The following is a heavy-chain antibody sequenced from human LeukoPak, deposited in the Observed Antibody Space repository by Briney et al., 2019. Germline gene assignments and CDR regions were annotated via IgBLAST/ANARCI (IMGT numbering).Heavy chain of an antibody. Sequence: GRSLRLSCAASGFTFDDYGMSWVRQAPGKGLEWVSFIYSDNTHYSDSVKGRFTISRDNSKNTLYLQMNSLRAEDTAVYYCARRAGAYSHPYDYWGQGTPVTVSS. V-gene: IGHV3-53*01. D-gene: IGHD4/OR15-4a*01. CDR1: GFTFDDYG. CDR2: IYSDNT. CDR3: ARRAGAYSHPYDY. J-gene: IGHJ4*02.